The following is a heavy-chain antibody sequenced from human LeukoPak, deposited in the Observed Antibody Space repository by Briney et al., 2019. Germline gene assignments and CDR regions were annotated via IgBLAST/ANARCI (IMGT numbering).Heavy chain of an antibody. D-gene: IGHD2-2*01. Sequence: GGSLRLSCEASGFTFRRYAMNWVRQAPGMGLEWVAYIGGTGSIIYYGDSVSGRFTISRDNAKNSLHLHMVNLRAEDTGVYYCARENGRGAAAATDYWGQGTLVAVSS. J-gene: IGHJ4*02. V-gene: IGHV3-48*03. CDR2: IGGTGSII. CDR1: GFTFRRYA. CDR3: ARENGRGAAAATDY.